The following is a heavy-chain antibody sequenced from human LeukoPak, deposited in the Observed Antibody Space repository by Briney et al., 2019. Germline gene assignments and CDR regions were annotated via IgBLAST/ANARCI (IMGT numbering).Heavy chain of an antibody. CDR1: GGSISSSTYS. Sequence: SETLSLTCSVSGGSISSSTYSWVWIRQPPGKGLEWIGSIYYSGSTYYNPSLKSRVTISVDTSKNQFSLKLSSVTAADTAVYYCARPPGLRGDSFDIWGQGTIVTVSS. D-gene: IGHD3-16*01. J-gene: IGHJ3*02. CDR3: ARPPGLRGDSFDI. CDR2: IYYSGST. V-gene: IGHV4-39*01.